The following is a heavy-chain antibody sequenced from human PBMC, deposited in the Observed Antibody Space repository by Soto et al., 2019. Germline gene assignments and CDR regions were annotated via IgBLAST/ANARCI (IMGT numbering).Heavy chain of an antibody. Sequence: GGSRRRSWAASGFTFSSYSMNGVRQAPGKGLEWVSSISSSSSYIYYADSVKGRFTISRDNAKNSLYLQMNSLRAEDTAVYYCARPLTAQVVPAAIDYWGQGTLVTVSS. V-gene: IGHV3-21*01. CDR2: ISSSSSYI. D-gene: IGHD2-2*01. J-gene: IGHJ4*02. CDR3: ARPLTAQVVPAAIDY. CDR1: GFTFSSYS.